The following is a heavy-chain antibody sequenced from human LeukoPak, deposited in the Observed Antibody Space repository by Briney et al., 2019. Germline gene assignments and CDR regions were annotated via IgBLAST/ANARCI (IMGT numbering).Heavy chain of an antibody. D-gene: IGHD5-24*01. V-gene: IGHV4-59*01. CDR1: GGSNSSYY. Sequence: SETLSLTCTVSGGSNSSYYWSWIRQPPGKGLEWIGYIYYSGSTNYNPSLKSRVTISVDTSKNQFSLKLSSVTAADTAVYYCARVVRDGYNYYFDYWGQGTLVTVSS. J-gene: IGHJ4*02. CDR3: ARVVRDGYNYYFDY. CDR2: IYYSGST.